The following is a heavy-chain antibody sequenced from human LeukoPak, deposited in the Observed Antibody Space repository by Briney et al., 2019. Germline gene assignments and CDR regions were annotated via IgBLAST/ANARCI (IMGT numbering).Heavy chain of an antibody. Sequence: ASVRVSCKASGYTFTSYGISWVRQAPGQGLEWMGWISAYNGNTNYAQKLQGRVTMTTDTSTSTAYMELRSLRSDDTAVYYCAVTHDGYLFDYWGQGTLVTVSS. D-gene: IGHD6-25*01. CDR1: GYTFTSYG. CDR3: AVTHDGYLFDY. CDR2: ISAYNGNT. J-gene: IGHJ4*02. V-gene: IGHV1-18*01.